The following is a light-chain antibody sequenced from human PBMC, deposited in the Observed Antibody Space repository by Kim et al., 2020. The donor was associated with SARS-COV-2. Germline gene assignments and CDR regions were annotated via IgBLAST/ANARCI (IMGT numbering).Light chain of an antibody. CDR2: LNSDGSH. CDR1: SGHSSYA. CDR3: QTWGTGIWV. Sequence: SVKPTCTLGSGHSSYASAWHQQQPEKGPRYLMKLNSDGSHSKGDGIPDRFSGSSSGAERYLTISSLQSEDEADYYCQTWGTGIWVFGGGTQLTVL. J-gene: IGLJ3*02. V-gene: IGLV4-69*01.